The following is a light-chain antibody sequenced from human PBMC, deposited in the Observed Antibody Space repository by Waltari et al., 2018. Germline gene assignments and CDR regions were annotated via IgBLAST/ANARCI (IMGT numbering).Light chain of an antibody. J-gene: IGKJ1*01. Sequence: ETVITQSPATLSLSPGEIATLSCRASQSVSSNLAWYQQKPGQAPRLLIYGASTRATGIPARFSGSGSGTEFTLTISSLQSEDFAVYYCQQYNNWPGTFGQGTKVEIK. CDR1: QSVSSN. CDR3: QQYNNWPGT. V-gene: IGKV3-15*01. CDR2: GAS.